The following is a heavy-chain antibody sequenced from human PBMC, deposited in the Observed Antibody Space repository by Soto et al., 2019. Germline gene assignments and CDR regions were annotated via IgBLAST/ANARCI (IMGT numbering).Heavy chain of an antibody. V-gene: IGHV1-69*06. CDR2: IVPMFGTS. J-gene: IGHJ4*02. CDR3: NRGSEYDFWSGYL. CDR1: GGTSTRYA. D-gene: IGHD3-3*01. Sequence: QERLVQSGAEVRKPGSSVKVSCKVTGGTSTRYAINWVRQAHGQGLEWRGGIVPMFGTSKYAEKFQGRVAITADTSTNIAYMELRSLRSEDTAVYYCNRGSEYDFWSGYLWGQGTLVSVSS.